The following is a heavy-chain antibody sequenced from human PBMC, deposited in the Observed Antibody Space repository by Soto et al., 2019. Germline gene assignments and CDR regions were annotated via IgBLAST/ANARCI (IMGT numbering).Heavy chain of an antibody. V-gene: IGHV4-34*01. CDR2: INHSGST. CDR1: GGSFSGYY. J-gene: IGHJ6*02. Sequence: ETLSLTCAVYGGSFSGYYWSWIRQPPGKGLEWIGEINHSGSTNYNPSLKSRVTISVDTSKNQFSLKLSSVTAADTAVYYCARGIVGATRYGDYYYGMDVWGQGTTVTVSS. CDR3: ARGIVGATRYGDYYYGMDV. D-gene: IGHD1-26*01.